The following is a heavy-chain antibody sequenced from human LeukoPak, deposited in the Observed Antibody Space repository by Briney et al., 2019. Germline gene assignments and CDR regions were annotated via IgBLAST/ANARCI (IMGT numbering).Heavy chain of an antibody. V-gene: IGHV3-9*01. J-gene: IGHJ6*02. CDR3: AKDQGNGRITMVRGVIRQRYYYGMDV. CDR2: ISWNSGSI. CDR1: GFTFDDYA. D-gene: IGHD3-10*01. Sequence: QPGGSLRPSCAASGFTFDDYAMHWVRQAPGKGLEWVSGISWNSGSIGYADSVKGRFTISRGNAKNSLYLQMNSLRAEDTALYYCAKDQGNGRITMVRGVIRQRYYYGMDVWGQGTTVTVSS.